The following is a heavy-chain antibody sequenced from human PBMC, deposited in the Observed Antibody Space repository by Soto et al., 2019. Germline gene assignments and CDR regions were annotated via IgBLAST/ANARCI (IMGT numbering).Heavy chain of an antibody. V-gene: IGHV4-39*01. CDR1: GESISSSSYY. CDR3: ARQRTTVVTQAYFDH. Sequence: LSLTCIVSGESISSSSYYWGWIRQPPGKGLEWIGSIYYSGRTYYNPSFKSRVTISIGTSKNQFSLKLSSVTATDTAVYYCARQRTTVVTQAYFDHWGQGALVTVSS. J-gene: IGHJ4*02. D-gene: IGHD2-21*02. CDR2: IYYSGRT.